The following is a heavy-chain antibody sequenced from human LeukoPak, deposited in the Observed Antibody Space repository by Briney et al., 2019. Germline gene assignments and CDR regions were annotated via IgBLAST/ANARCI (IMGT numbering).Heavy chain of an antibody. J-gene: IGHJ3*02. CDR3: ASYRGHSEAFDI. D-gene: IGHD3-10*01. Sequence: GSLRLSCAASGFTFSDYYMTWIRQAPGKGLEWIGSIYYSGSTYYNPSLKSRVTISVDTSKNQFSLKLSSVTAADTAVYYCASYRGHSEAFDIWGQGTMVTVSS. V-gene: IGHV4-59*05. CDR1: GFTFSDYY. CDR2: IYYSGST.